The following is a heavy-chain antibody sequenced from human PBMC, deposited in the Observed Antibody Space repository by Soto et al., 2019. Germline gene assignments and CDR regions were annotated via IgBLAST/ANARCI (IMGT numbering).Heavy chain of an antibody. V-gene: IGHV3-30*18. D-gene: IGHD6-19*01. CDR2: ISYDGSNK. CDR3: AKDPRAGWLVHYFDY. CDR1: GFTFSSYG. Sequence: QVQLVESGGGVVQPGRSLRLSCAASGFTFSSYGMHWVRQAPGKGLEWVAVISYDGSNKYYADSVKGRFTISRDNSKNTLYLQMNSLRAEDTAVYYCAKDPRAGWLVHYFDYWGQGTLVTVSS. J-gene: IGHJ4*02.